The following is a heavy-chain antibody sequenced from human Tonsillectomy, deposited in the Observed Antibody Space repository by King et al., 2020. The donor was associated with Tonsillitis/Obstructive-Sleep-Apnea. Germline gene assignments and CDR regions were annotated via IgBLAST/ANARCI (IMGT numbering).Heavy chain of an antibody. Sequence: VQLVESGGGLVKPGGSLRLSCAASVFTFSSFSMNWVRQAPGKGLEWLSSISSSSSYIYYADSVKGRFTISRDNAKNSLYLQMNSLRAEDTAVYYCARGDIVIVQSAIGDWGQGTLVTVSS. CDR2: ISSSSSYI. CDR3: ARGDIVIVQSAIGD. J-gene: IGHJ4*02. D-gene: IGHD2-2*02. V-gene: IGHV3-21*01. CDR1: VFTFSSFS.